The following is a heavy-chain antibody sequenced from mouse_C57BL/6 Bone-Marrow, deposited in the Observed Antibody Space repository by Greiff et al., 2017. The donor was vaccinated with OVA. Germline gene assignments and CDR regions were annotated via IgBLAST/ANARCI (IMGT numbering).Heavy chain of an antibody. V-gene: IGHV14-2*01. CDR2: IDPEDGET. J-gene: IGHJ3*01. CDR3: ASFDGYPFAY. CDR1: GFTITDYY. D-gene: IGHD2-3*01. Sequence: VQLKQPGAELVKPGASVKLSCTASGFTITDYYMHWVKQRTEQGLEWIGRIDPEDGETKYAPKFQGKATITADTSSNTAYLQLSSLTSEDTAVYYCASFDGYPFAYWGQGTLVTVSA.